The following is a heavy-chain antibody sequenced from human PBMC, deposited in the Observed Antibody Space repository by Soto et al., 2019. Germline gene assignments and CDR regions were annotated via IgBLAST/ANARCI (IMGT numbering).Heavy chain of an antibody. J-gene: IGHJ3*02. V-gene: IGHV1-2*04. CDR1: GYTFTGYD. Sequence: QVQLVQSGAEVKKPGASVKVSCKASGYTFTGYDMHWVRQAPGQGLEWMGWINPNSGGTNYAQKFQGWVTMTMDTSISTAYMELSRLRSDDTAVYYCARGRQNGITGTSRPADAFDMWGQGTMVTV. CDR2: INPNSGGT. D-gene: IGHD1-7*01. CDR3: ARGRQNGITGTSRPADAFDM.